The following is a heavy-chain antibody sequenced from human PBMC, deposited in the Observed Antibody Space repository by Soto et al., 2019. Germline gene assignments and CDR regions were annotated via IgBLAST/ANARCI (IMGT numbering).Heavy chain of an antibody. Sequence: EVQLVESGGGLVKPGGSLRLSCAASGFSFSSYSMNWVRQAPGKGLEWVSSISSSASHINYADSVKGRFTISRDNAKKSMYLQMNSLRAEDTAVYYCARGYTGYCSGGTCYCFGPWCQGTLVTVSS. CDR3: ARGYTGYCSGGTCYCFGP. V-gene: IGHV3-21*01. D-gene: IGHD2-15*01. CDR1: GFSFSSYS. J-gene: IGHJ5*02. CDR2: ISSSASHI.